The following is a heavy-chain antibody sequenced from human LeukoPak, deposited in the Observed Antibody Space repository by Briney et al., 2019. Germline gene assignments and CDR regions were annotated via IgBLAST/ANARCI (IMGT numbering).Heavy chain of an antibody. D-gene: IGHD6-6*01. CDR3: ATDGIAARPEKLNWFDP. CDR2: FDPEDGET. J-gene: IGHJ5*02. Sequence: GASVRVSCKVSGYTLTELSMHWVRQAPGKGLEWMGGFDPEDGETIYAQKFQGRVTMTEDTSTDTAYMELSSLRSEDTAVYYCATDGIAARPEKLNWFDPWGQGTLVTVSS. CDR1: GYTLTELS. V-gene: IGHV1-24*01.